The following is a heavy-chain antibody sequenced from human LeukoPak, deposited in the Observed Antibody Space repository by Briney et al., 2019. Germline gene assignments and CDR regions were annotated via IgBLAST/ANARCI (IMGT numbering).Heavy chain of an antibody. CDR3: AREEPIAAAGTRYYYYGMDV. CDR1: GFTFNTYW. V-gene: IGHV3-7*01. D-gene: IGHD6-13*01. Sequence: AGGSLRLSCAASGFTFNTYWMSWVRQAPGKGLEWVANIKQDGSEKYYVDSVKGRFTISRDNAKNSLYLQMNSLRAEDTAVYYCAREEPIAAAGTRYYYYGMDVWGQGTTVTVSS. J-gene: IGHJ6*02. CDR2: IKQDGSEK.